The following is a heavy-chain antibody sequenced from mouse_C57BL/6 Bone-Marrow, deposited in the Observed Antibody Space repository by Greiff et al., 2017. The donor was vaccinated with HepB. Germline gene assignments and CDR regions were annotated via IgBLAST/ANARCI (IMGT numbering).Heavy chain of an antibody. J-gene: IGHJ3*01. CDR2: INPNNGGT. Sequence: EVQLQQSGPELVKPGASVKISCKASGYTFTDYYMNWVKQSHGKSLEWIGDINPNNGGTSYNQKFKGKATLTVDKSSSTAYMELRSLTSEDSAVYYCAREGGLYYGYDGFAYWGQGTLVTVSA. CDR3: AREGGLYYGYDGFAY. CDR1: GYTFTDYY. V-gene: IGHV1-26*01. D-gene: IGHD2-2*01.